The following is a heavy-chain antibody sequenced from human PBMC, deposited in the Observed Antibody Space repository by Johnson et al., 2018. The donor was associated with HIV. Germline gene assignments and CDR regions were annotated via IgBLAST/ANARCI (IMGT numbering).Heavy chain of an antibody. J-gene: IGHJ3*02. CDR1: GFTLSSYA. CDR2: ISCDGSNK. V-gene: IGHV3-30*04. CDR3: AKDRILSGYGPGAFDI. Sequence: QVPLVEFGGGVVQPGRSLRLSCAASGFTLSSYAMHWVRQAPGKVLVWVAVISCDGSNKYYADSVKGRFTISRDNSKNTLYLQMNSLRAEDTAVYYCAKDRILSGYGPGAFDIWGQGTMVTVSS. D-gene: IGHD5-12*01.